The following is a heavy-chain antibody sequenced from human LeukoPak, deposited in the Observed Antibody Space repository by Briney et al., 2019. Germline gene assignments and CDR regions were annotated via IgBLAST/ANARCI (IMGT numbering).Heavy chain of an antibody. V-gene: IGHV3-33*01. CDR3: AREVVDTAMVTCGLDY. J-gene: IGHJ4*02. CDR2: IWYDGSNK. CDR1: GFTFSSYG. D-gene: IGHD5-18*01. Sequence: QPGRSLGLSCAASGFTFSSYGIHWVRQAPGKGLEWVAVIWYDGSNKYYADSVKGRFTISRDNSKNTLYLQMNSLRAEDTAVYYCAREVVDTAMVTCGLDYWGQGTLVTVSS.